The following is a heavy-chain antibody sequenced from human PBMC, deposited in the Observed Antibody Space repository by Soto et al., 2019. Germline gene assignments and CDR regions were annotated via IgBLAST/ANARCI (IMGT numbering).Heavy chain of an antibody. CDR3: ASTYDSSGYYLRSYYYYGMDV. D-gene: IGHD3-22*01. CDR1: GFTVSSNY. CDR2: IYSGGST. V-gene: IGHV3-53*01. J-gene: IGHJ6*02. Sequence: QPGGSLRLSCAASGFTVSSNYMSWVRQAPGKGLEWVSVIYSGGSTYYADSVKGRFTISRDNSKNTLYLQMNSLRAEDTAVYYCASTYDSSGYYLRSYYYYGMDVWGQGTTVTVSS.